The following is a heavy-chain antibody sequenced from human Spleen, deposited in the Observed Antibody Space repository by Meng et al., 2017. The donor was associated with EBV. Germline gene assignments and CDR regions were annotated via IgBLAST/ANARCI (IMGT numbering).Heavy chain of an antibody. CDR1: GGTFSSYA. V-gene: IGHV1-69*06. D-gene: IGHD2-15*01. J-gene: IGHJ4*02. CDR3: ARDSDCRGGVCYPGY. Sequence: HVQLVQAGVEVKKPGSSVKVSCKASGGTFSSYALTWVRQAPGQGLEWMGGIIPFFGTSNYAQKFQGRVTITADKSTSTTYMELRSLRSEDTAVYYCARDSDCRGGVCYPGYWGQGTLVTVSS. CDR2: IIPFFGTS.